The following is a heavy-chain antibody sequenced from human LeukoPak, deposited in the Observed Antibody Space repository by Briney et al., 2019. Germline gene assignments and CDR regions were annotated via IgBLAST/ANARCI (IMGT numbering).Heavy chain of an antibody. D-gene: IGHD6-13*01. V-gene: IGHV3-13*01. CDR1: GFTFRSYD. CDR3: ARAAYSSTWYSRYFDL. Sequence: PGGSLRLSCAASGFTFRSYDMHWVRQATGKGLEWVSGIGTAGEIYYPGSVKGRFTISRENAKNSLYLQMNSLRAGDTAVYYCARAAYSSTWYSRYFDLWAVAPWSLSPQ. CDR2: IGTAGEI. J-gene: IGHJ2*01.